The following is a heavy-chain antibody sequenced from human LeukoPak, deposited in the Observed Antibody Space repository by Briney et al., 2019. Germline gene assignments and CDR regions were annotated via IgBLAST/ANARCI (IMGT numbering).Heavy chain of an antibody. V-gene: IGHV7-4-1*02. D-gene: IGHD2-2*01. Sequence: GASVKVSCKASGYTFTSYAMNWVRQAPGQGLEWMGWINTNTGNPTYAQGFTGRFVFSLDTSVSTAYLQISSLKAEDTAVYYCARDDCSSTSCQLFFDYWGQGTLVTVSS. CDR2: INTNTGNP. J-gene: IGHJ4*02. CDR3: ARDDCSSTSCQLFFDY. CDR1: GYTFTSYA.